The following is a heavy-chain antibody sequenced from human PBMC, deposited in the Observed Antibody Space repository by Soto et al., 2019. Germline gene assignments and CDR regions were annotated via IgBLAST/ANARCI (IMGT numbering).Heavy chain of an antibody. CDR3: AKVRGSTYYYDTFDV. J-gene: IGHJ3*01. CDR2: ISWHSATI. Sequence: VQLVESGGGSVQPGRSLRLSCSASGFSFDEYALHWVRQTPGKGLEWVSGISWHSATIEFADSVKGRFNISRDNAKNSLFLQMNSLTTEDTAVYFCAKVRGSTYYYDTFDVWGQGTMVTVS. CDR1: GFSFDEYA. D-gene: IGHD3-22*01. V-gene: IGHV3-9*01.